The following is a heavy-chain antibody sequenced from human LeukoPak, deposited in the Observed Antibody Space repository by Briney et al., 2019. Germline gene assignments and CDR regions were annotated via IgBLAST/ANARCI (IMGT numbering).Heavy chain of an antibody. J-gene: IGHJ4*02. CDR1: GFTFSSYA. CDR3: ARGRRGMITFGGVIGPYYFDY. Sequence: GGSLRLSCAASGFTFSSYAMHWVRQAPGKGLEWVAVISYDGSNKYYADSVKGRFTISRDNSKNTLYLQMNSLRAEDTAVYYCARGRRGMITFGGVIGPYYFDYWGQGTLVTVSS. V-gene: IGHV3-30*01. CDR2: ISYDGSNK. D-gene: IGHD3-16*02.